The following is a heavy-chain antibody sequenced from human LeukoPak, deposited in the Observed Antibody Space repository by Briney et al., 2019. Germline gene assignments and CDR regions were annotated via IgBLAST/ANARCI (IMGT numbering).Heavy chain of an antibody. V-gene: IGHV4-39*01. CDR3: ARHGRGYSYVPGFDY. CDR2: IYYSGST. Sequence: DPSETLSLTCTVSGGPISSSSYYWGWIRQPPGKGLEWIGSIYYSGSTYYNPSLKSRVTMSVDTSKNQFSLKLSSVTAADTAVYYCARHGRGYSYVPGFDYWGQGTLVTVSS. CDR1: GGPISSSSYY. J-gene: IGHJ4*02. D-gene: IGHD5-18*01.